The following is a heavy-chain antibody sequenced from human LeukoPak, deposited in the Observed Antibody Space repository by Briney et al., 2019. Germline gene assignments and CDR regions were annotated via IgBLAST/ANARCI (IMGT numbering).Heavy chain of an antibody. V-gene: IGHV4-39*07. CDR1: GFTFSSYA. J-gene: IGHJ5*02. CDR3: PRAGGSSSWFDP. Sequence: GSLRLSCAASGFTFSSYAMSWVRQAPGKGLEWLGSVYYSGSTYYNPSLKSRVTISVDTSKNQFSLNLSSVTAADTAVYYCPRAGGSSSWFDPWGQGTLVTVSS. CDR2: VYYSGST. D-gene: IGHD6-13*01.